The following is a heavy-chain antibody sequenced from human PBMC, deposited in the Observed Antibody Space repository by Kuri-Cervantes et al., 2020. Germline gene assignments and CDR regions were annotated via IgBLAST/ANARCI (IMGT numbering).Heavy chain of an antibody. V-gene: IGHV4-34*01. D-gene: IGHD6-19*01. CDR3: ARSWSSSYYSDS. J-gene: IGHJ4*02. CDR1: GGSFTSYY. CDR2: ISHSGKT. Sequence: SETLSLTCSVQGGSFTSYYWSWIRQFPGRGLEWMGDISHSGKTTYNPSLKSRLVISVDTSNNQFSLKLDSVSAADTAVYYCARSWSSSYYSDSWGQGARVTVSS.